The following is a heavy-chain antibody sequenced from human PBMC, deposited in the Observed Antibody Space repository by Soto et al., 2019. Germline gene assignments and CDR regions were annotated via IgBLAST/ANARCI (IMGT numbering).Heavy chain of an antibody. CDR1: WGTFCSHS. Sequence: GGSLEISSKASWGTFCSHSFYWGGEGPGQGLEWMGGIIPIFGTANYAQKFQGRVTITADEPTSTAYMELSSLRSEDTAVYYCAVAARGYSYGFDYWGQGTLVIVSS. V-gene: IGHV1-69*01. D-gene: IGHD5-18*01. CDR2: IIPIFGTA. J-gene: IGHJ4*02. CDR3: AVAARGYSYGFDY.